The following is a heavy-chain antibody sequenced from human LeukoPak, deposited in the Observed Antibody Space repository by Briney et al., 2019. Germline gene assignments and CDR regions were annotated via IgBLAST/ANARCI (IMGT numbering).Heavy chain of an antibody. V-gene: IGHV3-53*01. CDR1: GFTFSSYS. D-gene: IGHD3-22*01. CDR2: IYSGGST. CDR3: ARGRSSGYSDY. Sequence: GGSLRLSCAASGFTFSSYSMNWVRQAPGKGLEWVSVIYSGGSTYYADSVKGRFTISRDNSKNTLYLQMNSLRAEDTAVYYCARGRSSGYSDYWGQGTLVTVSS. J-gene: IGHJ4*02.